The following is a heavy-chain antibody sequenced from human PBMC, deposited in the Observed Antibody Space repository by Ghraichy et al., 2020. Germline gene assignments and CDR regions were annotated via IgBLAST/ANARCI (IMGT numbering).Heavy chain of an antibody. CDR2: IYHSGST. CDR3: ARPKVATGLRREYYFDS. D-gene: IGHD5-12*01. V-gene: IGHV4-4*02. J-gene: IGHJ4*02. CDR1: GDSITSRSW. Sequence: SETLSLTCAVSGDSITSRSWWSWVRQPPGKGLEWIGEIYHSGSTNYNPSLKSRVTISVGRSNNQFSLKLSSVTAADTAVYFCARPKVATGLRREYYFDSWGQGTLVTVSS.